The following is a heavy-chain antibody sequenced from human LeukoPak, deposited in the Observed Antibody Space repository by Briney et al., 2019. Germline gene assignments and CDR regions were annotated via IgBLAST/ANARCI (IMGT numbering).Heavy chain of an antibody. J-gene: IGHJ2*01. Sequence: GGSLRLSCVASEFTFSSYGMHWVRQAPGKGLEWVAFIRYDGSTKYYTNSVKGRFTISRDNSKNTMYLQMNSLRAEDTAVYYCARGTVTSRTWYFDLWGRGTLVTVSS. V-gene: IGHV3-30*02. CDR2: IRYDGSTK. D-gene: IGHD4-17*01. CDR1: EFTFSSYG. CDR3: ARGTVTSRTWYFDL.